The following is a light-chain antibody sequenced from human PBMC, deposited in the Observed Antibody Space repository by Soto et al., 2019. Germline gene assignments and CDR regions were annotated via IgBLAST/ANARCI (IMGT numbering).Light chain of an antibody. J-gene: IGKJ1*01. CDR1: QSISSK. V-gene: IGKV3-15*01. CDR3: QQYNNWPRT. Sequence: EIVMTQSPATLSVSPGERATLSCRASQSISSKLAWYQQKGGQAPRLLIYDASTRATGIPARFSGSGSGTEFTLNITSLQSEDFAVYYCQQYNNWPRTFGQGTKVEIK. CDR2: DAS.